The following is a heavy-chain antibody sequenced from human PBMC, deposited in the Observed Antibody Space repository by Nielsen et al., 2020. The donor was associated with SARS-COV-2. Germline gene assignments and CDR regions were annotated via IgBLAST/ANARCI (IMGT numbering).Heavy chain of an antibody. Sequence: SETLSLTCAVSGGSISSSNWWSWVRQPPGKGLEWIGEIYHSGSTNYNPSLKSRVTISVDKSKNQFSLKLSSVTAADTAVYYCARGGYSGYDLTFDYWGQGTLVTVSS. CDR1: GGSISSSNW. V-gene: IGHV4-4*02. CDR2: IYHSGST. CDR3: ARGGYSGYDLTFDY. D-gene: IGHD5-12*01. J-gene: IGHJ4*02.